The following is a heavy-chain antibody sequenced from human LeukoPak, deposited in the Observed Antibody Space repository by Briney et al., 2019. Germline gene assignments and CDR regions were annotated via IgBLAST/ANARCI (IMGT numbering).Heavy chain of an antibody. CDR1: GDSISSCNW. J-gene: IGHJ4*02. CDR3: ARGNGPGY. CDR2: IDHRGNT. Sequence: SGTLSLTCAVSGDSISSCNWWNWVRPPPGKGVEWDGEIDHRGNTNYHPSLKSRFTISVDRSENQFSLKLTSVTAADTAVYYCARGNGPGYWGQGTLVTVSA. V-gene: IGHV4-4*02.